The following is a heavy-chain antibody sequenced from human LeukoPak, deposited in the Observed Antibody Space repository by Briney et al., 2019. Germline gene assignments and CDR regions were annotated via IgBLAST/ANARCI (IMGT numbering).Heavy chain of an antibody. J-gene: IGHJ4*02. V-gene: IGHV1-18*01. CDR3: TRATKTYSSSWQDY. D-gene: IGHD6-13*01. CDR1: GYTFTSYG. Sequence: GASVKVSCKASGYTFTSYGISWVRQAPGQGLEWMGWISAYNGNTNYAQKLQGRVTMTTDTSTSTAYMELRSLRSDDTAVYYCTRATKTYSSSWQDYWGQGTLVTVSS. CDR2: ISAYNGNT.